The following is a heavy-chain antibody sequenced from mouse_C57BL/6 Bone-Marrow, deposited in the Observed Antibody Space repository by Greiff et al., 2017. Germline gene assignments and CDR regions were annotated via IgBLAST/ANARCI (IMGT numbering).Heavy chain of an antibody. V-gene: IGHV1-76*01. D-gene: IGHD1-1*01. Sequence: QVHVKQSGAELVRPGASVKLSCKASGYTFTDYSINWVKQRPGQGLEWIARIYPGSGNTYYNEKFKGKATLTAEKSSSTAYMQLSSLTSEDSAVYFCAGGDYGSSYGYFDVWGTGTTVTVSA. CDR2: IYPGSGNT. CDR1: GYTFTDYS. J-gene: IGHJ1*03. CDR3: AGGDYGSSYGYFDV.